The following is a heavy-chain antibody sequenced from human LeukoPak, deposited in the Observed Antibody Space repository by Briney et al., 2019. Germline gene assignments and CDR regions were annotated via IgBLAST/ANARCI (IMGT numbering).Heavy chain of an antibody. CDR3: AKVGFSEMGWLLYSDH. D-gene: IGHD3-3*01. J-gene: IGHJ4*02. V-gene: IGHV3-23*01. CDR2: ISGSSGHT. CDR1: GLTFSSYA. Sequence: GGSLRLSCAASGLTFSSYAMSWVRQAPGKGLEWVSAISGSSGHTYYADSVKGRFTISRDNSKNTLYLQMNSPRAEDAAVYYCAKVGFSEMGWLLYSDHWGQGTLVTVSS.